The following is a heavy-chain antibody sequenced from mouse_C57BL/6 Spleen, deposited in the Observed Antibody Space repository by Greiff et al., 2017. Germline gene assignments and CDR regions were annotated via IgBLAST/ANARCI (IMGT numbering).Heavy chain of an antibody. D-gene: IGHD2-5*01. V-gene: IGHV1-7*01. CDR1: GYTFTSYW. Sequence: QVHVKQSGAELAKPGASVKLSCKASGYTFTSYWMHWVKQRPGQGLEWIGYINPSSGYTKYNQKFKDKATLTADKSSSTAYMQLSSLTYEDSAVYYCARGDYSNYNFDYWGQGTTLTVSS. CDR3: ARGDYSNYNFDY. J-gene: IGHJ2*01. CDR2: INPSSGYT.